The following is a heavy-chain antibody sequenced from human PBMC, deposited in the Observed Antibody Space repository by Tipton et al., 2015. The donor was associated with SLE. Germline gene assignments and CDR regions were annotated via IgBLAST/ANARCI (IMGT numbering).Heavy chain of an antibody. J-gene: IGHJ3*02. V-gene: IGHV6-1*01. D-gene: IGHD4-11*01. Sequence: GLVKPSQTLSLTCAISGDSVSSNSAAWGWIRQSPSRGLEWLGRTYYRAKWYNDYAVSVKSRITINADTSKNHFSLRLSSVTAADTAVYYCTREQYALDAFDIWGQGTMVTVSS. CDR2: TYYRAKWYN. CDR3: TREQYALDAFDI. CDR1: GDSVSSNSAA.